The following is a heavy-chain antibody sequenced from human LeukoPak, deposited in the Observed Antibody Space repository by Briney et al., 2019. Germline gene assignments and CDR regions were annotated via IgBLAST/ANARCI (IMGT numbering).Heavy chain of an antibody. CDR1: GFTFSSSA. CDR3: ARDPTQYLRYGYFDY. D-gene: IGHD4-11*01. Sequence: GGSLRLSRAASGFTFSSSAMNWVRQAPGKGLEWVSSINNVGSHIYYAGSVRGRFTISRDNAKNLLYLQMDSLRAEDTAVYYCARDPTQYLRYGYFDYWGQGTLVTVSS. V-gene: IGHV3-21*01. J-gene: IGHJ4*02. CDR2: INNVGSHI.